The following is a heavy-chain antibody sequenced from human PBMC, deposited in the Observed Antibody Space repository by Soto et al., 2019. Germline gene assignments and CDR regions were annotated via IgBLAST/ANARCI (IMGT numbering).Heavy chain of an antibody. CDR1: GYTFTSYG. J-gene: IGHJ6*02. Sequence: ASVKLSCKASGYTFTSYGISWVRQAPGQGLEWMGWISAYNGNTNYAQKLQGRVTMTTDTSTSTAYMELRSLRSDDTAVYYCARFLSRGSGWYYYYGMDVWGQGTTVTVS. CDR2: ISAYNGNT. CDR3: ARFLSRGSGWYYYYGMDV. D-gene: IGHD6-19*01. V-gene: IGHV1-18*01.